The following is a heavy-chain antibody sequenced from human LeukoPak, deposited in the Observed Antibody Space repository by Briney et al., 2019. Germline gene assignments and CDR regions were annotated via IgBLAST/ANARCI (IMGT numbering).Heavy chain of an antibody. CDR2: IKSKTDGGTT. Sequence: GSLRLSCAASRFTFSNAWTSWVRQAPGKGLEWVGRIKSKTDGGTTDYAAPVKGRFTISRDDSKNTLYLQMNSLKIEDTAVYYCSAERAAAGRFDSWGQGTLVTVSS. V-gene: IGHV3-15*01. J-gene: IGHJ4*02. CDR3: SAERAAAGRFDS. CDR1: RFTFSNAW. D-gene: IGHD6-13*01.